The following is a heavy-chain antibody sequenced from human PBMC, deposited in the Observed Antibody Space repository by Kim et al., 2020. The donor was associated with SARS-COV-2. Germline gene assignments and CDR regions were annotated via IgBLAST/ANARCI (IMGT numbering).Heavy chain of an antibody. CDR1: GFTFNTYA. Sequence: GGSLRLSCAASGFTFNTYAMSWVRQAPGKGLEWVSVIWASGGSTYYADSVKGRFTISRDTSKNTLYLQMNSLRVEDTAVYYCARSVVASGGWHGCDYWGQGTMATVSS. J-gene: IGHJ4*02. CDR2: IWASGGST. CDR3: ARSVVASGGWHGCDY. V-gene: IGHV3-23*01. D-gene: IGHD2-15*01.